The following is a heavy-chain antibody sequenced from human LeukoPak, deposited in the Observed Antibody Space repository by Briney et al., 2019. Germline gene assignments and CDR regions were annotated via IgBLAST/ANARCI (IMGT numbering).Heavy chain of an antibody. J-gene: IGHJ5*02. CDR2: ISSSSSYI. CDR3: AKDSSGWYGYWFDP. CDR1: GFTFSSYS. Sequence: SGGSLRLSCAASGFTFSSYSMNWVRQAPGKGLEWVSSISSSSSYIYYADSVKGRFTISRDNAKNSLYLQMNSLRAEDTAVYYCAKDSSGWYGYWFDPWGQGTLVTVSS. V-gene: IGHV3-21*01. D-gene: IGHD6-19*01.